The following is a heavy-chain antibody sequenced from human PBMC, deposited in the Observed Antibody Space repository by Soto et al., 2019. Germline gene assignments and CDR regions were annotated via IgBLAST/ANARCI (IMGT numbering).Heavy chain of an antibody. CDR1: GLACRCYY. Sequence: LDPMSLTCAVYGLACRCYYLILLRTPQGKGLEWIGEINHSGITNYNPSLKSRVTISVDTPKNQFSLKLSSVTAADTAVYYCARAGTGTILGYYYYYYCMDFWCHGPTV. J-gene: IGHJ6*02. CDR2: INHSGIT. D-gene: IGHD1-7*01. CDR3: ARAGTGTILGYYYYYYCMDF. V-gene: IGHV4-34*01.